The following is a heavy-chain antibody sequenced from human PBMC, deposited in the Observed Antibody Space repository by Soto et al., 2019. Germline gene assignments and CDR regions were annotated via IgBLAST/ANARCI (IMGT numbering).Heavy chain of an antibody. V-gene: IGHV1-24*01. CDR3: ATGIYCSSTSCYLSYDY. Sequence: ASVKVSCKVSGYTLTELSMHWVRQAPGKGLEWMGGFDPEDGETIYAQKFRGRVTMTEDTSTDTAYMELSSLRSEDTAVYYCATGIYCSSTSCYLSYDYWGQGTLVTVSS. D-gene: IGHD2-2*01. CDR2: FDPEDGET. J-gene: IGHJ4*02. CDR1: GYTLTELS.